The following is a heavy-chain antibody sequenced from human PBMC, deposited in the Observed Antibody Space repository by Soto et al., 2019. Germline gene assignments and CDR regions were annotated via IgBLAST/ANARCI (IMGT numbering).Heavy chain of an antibody. Sequence: PGESLKISCQSSGYTFSNFWIGWVRQLPGKGLEWMGIIYPGDHETRSSPSFHGKVTISADRSINTAYLQWNSLEASDTAFYFCARSPRRSPYFDYWGQGALVTVSS. V-gene: IGHV5-51*01. J-gene: IGHJ4*02. CDR3: ARSPRRSPYFDY. CDR2: IYPGDHET. CDR1: GYTFSNFW. D-gene: IGHD6-13*01.